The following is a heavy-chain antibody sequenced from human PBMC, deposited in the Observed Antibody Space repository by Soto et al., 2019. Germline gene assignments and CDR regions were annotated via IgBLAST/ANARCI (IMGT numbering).Heavy chain of an antibody. CDR1: GYSFTSYW. J-gene: IGHJ6*02. Sequence: GESLKISCKGSGYSFTSYWIGWVRQMPGKGLEWMGIIYPGDSDTRYSPSFQGQVTISADKSISTAYLQWSSLKASDTAMYYCARLPDSFYYYYGMDVWGQGTTVTVSS. D-gene: IGHD2-15*01. V-gene: IGHV5-51*01. CDR2: IYPGDSDT. CDR3: ARLPDSFYYYYGMDV.